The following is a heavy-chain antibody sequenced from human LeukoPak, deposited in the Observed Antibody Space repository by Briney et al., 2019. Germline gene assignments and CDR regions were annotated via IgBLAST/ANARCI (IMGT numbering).Heavy chain of an antibody. J-gene: IGHJ4*02. V-gene: IGHV4-59*01. D-gene: IGHD1-7*01. Sequence: SETLSLTCTVSGGSISGYYWNWIRQSPEKGLEWIGYIYYSGTINYNPSLKARVTMSIDTSKNQFSLKVSSVTAADTAVYYCAKSKSLGLQYFDNWGQGTLATVSS. CDR3: AKSKSLGLQYFDN. CDR1: GGSISGYY. CDR2: IYYSGTI.